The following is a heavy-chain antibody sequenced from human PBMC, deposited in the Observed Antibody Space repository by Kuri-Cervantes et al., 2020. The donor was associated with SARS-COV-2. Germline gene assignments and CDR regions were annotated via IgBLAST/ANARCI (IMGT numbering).Heavy chain of an antibody. Sequence: GESLKISCAASGFTFSSYSMNWVRQAPGKGLEWVSYISSSGSTIYYADSVKGRFTISRDNSKNTLYLQMNSLRAEDTAVYYCARMAEWLPDAFDIWGQGTMVTVSS. J-gene: IGHJ3*02. V-gene: IGHV3-48*01. CDR3: ARMAEWLPDAFDI. CDR2: ISSSGSTI. CDR1: GFTFSSYS. D-gene: IGHD3-3*01.